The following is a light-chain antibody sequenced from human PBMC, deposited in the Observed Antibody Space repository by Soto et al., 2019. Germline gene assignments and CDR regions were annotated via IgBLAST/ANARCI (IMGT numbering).Light chain of an antibody. Sequence: QSALTQAPSASGSPGQSVTISCTGTSSDVGGYNFVSWYQQHPGKAPKLMIYEVTKRPSGVPDRFSGSKSGNTASLTVSGLQAADEADYYCTSYAGSNIPVVFGGGTKVTVL. V-gene: IGLV2-8*01. J-gene: IGLJ2*01. CDR1: SSDVGGYNF. CDR3: TSYAGSNIPVV. CDR2: EVT.